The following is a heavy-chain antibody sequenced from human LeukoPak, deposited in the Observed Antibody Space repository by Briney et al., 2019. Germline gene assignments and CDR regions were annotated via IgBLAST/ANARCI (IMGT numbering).Heavy chain of an antibody. D-gene: IGHD6-19*01. CDR2: ITSSSSYI. Sequence: GGSLRLSCAGSGFTFSSYSMNWVRQAPGKGLEWVSSITSSSSYIYYADSVRGRFTISRDNAKKSVYLQMNSLRAEDTAVYYCARGSTYSSGWYTGFDYWGQGTLVTVSS. J-gene: IGHJ4*02. CDR1: GFTFSSYS. V-gene: IGHV3-21*01. CDR3: ARGSTYSSGWYTGFDY.